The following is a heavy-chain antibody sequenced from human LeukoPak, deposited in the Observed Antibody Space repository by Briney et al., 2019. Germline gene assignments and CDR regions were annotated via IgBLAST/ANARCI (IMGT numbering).Heavy chain of an antibody. Sequence: SQTLSLTCTVSGDSISSGGYYWSWIRQPPEKGLEWIGYIYHSGSTYYNPSLKSRVTLSVDRSKNQFSLTLSSVTAADTALYYCASHGIVVVPGYFDYWGQGTLVTVSS. CDR1: GDSISSGGYY. J-gene: IGHJ4*02. CDR2: IYHSGST. V-gene: IGHV4-30-2*01. CDR3: ASHGIVVVPGYFDY. D-gene: IGHD3-22*01.